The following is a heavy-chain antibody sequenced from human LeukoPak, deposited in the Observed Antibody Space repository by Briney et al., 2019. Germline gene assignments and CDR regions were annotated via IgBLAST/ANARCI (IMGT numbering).Heavy chain of an antibody. D-gene: IGHD1-1*01. CDR2: ISYDGSNK. J-gene: IGHJ3*02. CDR1: GFTFSSYA. CDR3: ARARVTTGTTRIAFDI. V-gene: IGHV3-30-3*01. Sequence: GGSLRLSCAASGFTFSSYAMHWVRQAPGKGLEWVAVISYDGSNKYYADSVKGRFTISRDNSKNTLYLQMNSLRAEDTAVHYCARARVTTGTTRIAFDIWGQGTMVTVS.